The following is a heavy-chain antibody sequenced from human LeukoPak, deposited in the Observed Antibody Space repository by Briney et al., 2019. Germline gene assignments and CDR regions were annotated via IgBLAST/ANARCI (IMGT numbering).Heavy chain of an antibody. J-gene: IGHJ4*02. Sequence: ASVKVSCKASGYTLTNYDISWVRQAPGQGLEWMGWINTYKGDTLYAQKLQGRVTMTADTSTNTAYMELRSLRFDDTAVYYCAREFGHCYGDNCFYFFDTWGQGFRVTVSS. CDR3: AREFGHCYGDNCFYFFDT. D-gene: IGHD4-23*01. V-gene: IGHV1-18*01. CDR2: INTYKGDT. CDR1: GYTLTNYD.